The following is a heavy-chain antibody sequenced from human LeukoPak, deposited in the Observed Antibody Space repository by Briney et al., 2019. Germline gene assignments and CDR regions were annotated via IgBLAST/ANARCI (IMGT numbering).Heavy chain of an antibody. CDR2: IYWSDDR. Sequence: SSPTLVEPTQTLTLTCTFSGFSLTTPGVGVGWIRQPPGKALDWLALIYWSDDRRYSPSLRSRLTITKDTSKNQVVLRMTNMDPVDTGTYYCARAFYFDSSGYFFDDWGQGTLVTVSA. CDR1: GFSLTTPGVG. D-gene: IGHD3-22*01. J-gene: IGHJ4*02. V-gene: IGHV2-5*01. CDR3: ARAFYFDSSGYFFDD.